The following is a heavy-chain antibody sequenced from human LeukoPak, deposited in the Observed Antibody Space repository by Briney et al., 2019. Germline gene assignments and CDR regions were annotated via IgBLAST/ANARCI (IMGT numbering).Heavy chain of an antibody. Sequence: GGSLRLSCAASGFTVSSNYMSWVRQAPGKGLEWVSVIYSGGSTYYADSVKGRFTISRDNSKNTLYLQMNSLRAEDTAVYYCARISGGYYFDYWGQGTLVTVSS. V-gene: IGHV3-53*01. CDR1: GFTVSSNY. D-gene: IGHD2-15*01. CDR3: ARISGGYYFDY. CDR2: IYSGGST. J-gene: IGHJ4*02.